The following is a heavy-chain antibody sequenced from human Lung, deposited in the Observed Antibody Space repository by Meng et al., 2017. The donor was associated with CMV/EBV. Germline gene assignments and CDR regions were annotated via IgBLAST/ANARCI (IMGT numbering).Heavy chain of an antibody. D-gene: IGHD7-27*01. J-gene: IGHJ4*02. CDR2: IKQDESEK. CDR1: GFTFSSYW. CDR3: ARLPQTITRDYWGYQFDY. V-gene: IGHV3-7*01. Sequence: GGSXRLXXAASGFTFSSYWMSWVRQAPGKGLEWVANIKQDESEKYYVDSVKGRFTISRDNAKNSLYLQLNTLRADDTAVYYCARLPQTITRDYWGYQFDYWXQGTXVPVSS.